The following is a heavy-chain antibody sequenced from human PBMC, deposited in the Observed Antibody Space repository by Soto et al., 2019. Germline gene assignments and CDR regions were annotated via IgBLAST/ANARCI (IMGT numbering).Heavy chain of an antibody. J-gene: IGHJ4*01. D-gene: IGHD1-26*01. CDR1: GGSISSGGYS. CDR3: ARDTGSYFDL. CDR2: IYHVGFT. V-gene: IGHV4-30-2*01. Sequence: QLQLQESGSGLVKPSQTLSLTCAISGGSISSGGYSWSWIRQPPGKGLQWVGYIYHVGFTYYNPSLSGRLTMSVDKSSDQFSLKLNSVTAADTAIYYCARDTGSYFDLWGHGILVTVSS.